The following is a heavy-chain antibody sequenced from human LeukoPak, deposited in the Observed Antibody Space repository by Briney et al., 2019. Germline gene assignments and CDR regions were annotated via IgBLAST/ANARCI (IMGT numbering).Heavy chain of an antibody. CDR1: GGSIRSYY. V-gene: IGHV4-59*01. Sequence: SETLSLTCTVSGGSIRSYYWSWIRPPPGKGLEWIGYIYWSGRTHYNPSLKSRVIISVDTSKHEFSLNLNSVTAADTAVYYCARGWLEQLFDSWGQGTLVTVSS. CDR2: IYWSGRT. J-gene: IGHJ4*02. D-gene: IGHD5-24*01. CDR3: ARGWLEQLFDS.